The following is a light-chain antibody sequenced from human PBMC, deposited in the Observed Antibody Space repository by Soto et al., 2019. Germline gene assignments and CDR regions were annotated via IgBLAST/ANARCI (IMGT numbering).Light chain of an antibody. CDR3: QLYSGSPWT. J-gene: IGKJ1*01. Sequence: EIVLTQSPGTLSLSPGERATLSCRTSQRISHKYLAWYQQKPGQAPRLLIHGVSSRATGIPDRFSGSGSGTDFTLTISTLEPADFAVYYCQLYSGSPWTFGQGTKVEIK. V-gene: IGKV3-20*01. CDR1: QRISHKY. CDR2: GVS.